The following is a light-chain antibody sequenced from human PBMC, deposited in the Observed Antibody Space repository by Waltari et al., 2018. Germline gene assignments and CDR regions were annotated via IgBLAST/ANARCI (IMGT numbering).Light chain of an antibody. Sequence: EIVLTHSPATLSLSPGETATLSCRASQSVNTYFAWYQQKPGQAPRLLISDGSIRATGIPARFSGGGSGTDFTLTISSLEPEDFAVYYCQQRSNWPLFGQGTRLEIK. CDR1: QSVNTY. CDR2: DGS. CDR3: QQRSNWPL. J-gene: IGKJ5*01. V-gene: IGKV3-11*01.